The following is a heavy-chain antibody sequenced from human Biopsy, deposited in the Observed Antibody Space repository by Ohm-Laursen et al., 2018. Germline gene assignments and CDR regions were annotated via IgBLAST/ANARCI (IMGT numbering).Heavy chain of an antibody. CDR3: ARHPTGFWFDP. J-gene: IGHJ5*02. V-gene: IGHV4-39*01. CDR2: IFYGGIT. CDR1: GGSISSETHY. Sequence: SETLSLTCIVSGGSISSETHYWGWIRQPPGKGLEWIGSIFYGGITYYNPSLKSRVTISVDTSKNQFSLNLSSVTGADTAVYYRARHPTGFWFDPWGQGTLVTVSS.